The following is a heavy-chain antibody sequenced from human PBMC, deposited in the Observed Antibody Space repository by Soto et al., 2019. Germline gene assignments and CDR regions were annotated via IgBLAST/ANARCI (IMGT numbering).Heavy chain of an antibody. CDR2: VSGDGGRT. CDR3: ADRRYGSESSRGGWFDR. CDR1: GFTFSSYG. Sequence: EVQLLESGGGLVQSGGSLRLSCAASGFTFSSYGMNWVRQAPGKGLEWVSSVSGDGGRTYYADSVKGRFTISRDNSENTLYLLMNSLRAEDTAVFYCADRRYGSESSRGGWFDRWGQGTLVTVSS. D-gene: IGHD3-10*01. V-gene: IGHV3-23*01. J-gene: IGHJ5*02.